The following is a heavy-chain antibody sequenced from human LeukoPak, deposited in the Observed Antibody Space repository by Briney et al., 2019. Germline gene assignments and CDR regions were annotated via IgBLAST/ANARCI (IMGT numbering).Heavy chain of an antibody. CDR2: IYSGGST. V-gene: IGHV3-53*01. CDR3: ARALGYGSDY. Sequence: GGSLRLSCAASGFTASSNYMSWVRQAPGKGLEWVSVIYSGGSTYYADSVKGRFTISRDNSKNTLYLQMNSLRAEDTAVYYCARALGYGSDYWGQGTLVTVSS. D-gene: IGHD3-10*01. CDR1: GFTASSNY. J-gene: IGHJ4*02.